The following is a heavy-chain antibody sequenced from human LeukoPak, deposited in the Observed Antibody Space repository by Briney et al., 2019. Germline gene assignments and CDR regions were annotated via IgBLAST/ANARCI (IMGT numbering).Heavy chain of an antibody. V-gene: IGHV3-23*01. Sequence: QTGGSLRLSCAPSGFTFSTYAMSWVRQAPGKGLEWVSAISASGSRTYYAGSVKGRFTVSRDNSKDTLYLQMNSLRAEDTAVYYCALYGDNAEFDYWGQGTLVTVSS. CDR3: ALYGDNAEFDY. J-gene: IGHJ4*02. CDR2: ISASGSRT. D-gene: IGHD4-17*01. CDR1: GFTFSTYA.